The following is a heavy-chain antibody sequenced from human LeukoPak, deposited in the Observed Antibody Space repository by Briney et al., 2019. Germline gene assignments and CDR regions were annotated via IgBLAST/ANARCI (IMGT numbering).Heavy chain of an antibody. J-gene: IGHJ6*03. D-gene: IGHD2-2*01. CDR1: GGSISSYY. V-gene: IGHV4-59*01. CDR3: ARVERQMPTPHCSSTSCYSFFYYYYMDV. CDR2: IYYSGST. Sequence: PSQTLSLTCTVSGGSISSYYWGWIRQPPGKGLEWIGYIYYSGSTNYNPSLKSRVTISVDTSKNQFSLKLSSVTAADTAVYYCARVERQMPTPHCSSTSCYSFFYYYYMDVWGKGTTVTVSS.